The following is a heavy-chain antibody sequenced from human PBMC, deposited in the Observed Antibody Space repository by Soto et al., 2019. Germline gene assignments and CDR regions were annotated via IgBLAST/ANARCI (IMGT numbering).Heavy chain of an antibody. Sequence: TVSGGSISSYYWSWIRQPAGKGMEWIGRIHTTDGTYYNPSLKSRVTMSIDTSNNQFSLKLSSLTAADTAVYYCARALSSAAGLYFDFWGQGTLVTVSS. V-gene: IGHV4-4*07. CDR1: GGSISSYY. D-gene: IGHD6-13*01. CDR3: ARALSSAAGLYFDF. CDR2: IHTTDGT. J-gene: IGHJ4*02.